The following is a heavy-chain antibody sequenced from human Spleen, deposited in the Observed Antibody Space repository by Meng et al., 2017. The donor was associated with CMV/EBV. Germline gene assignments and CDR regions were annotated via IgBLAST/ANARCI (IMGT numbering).Heavy chain of an antibody. Sequence: ACKFTFSSCAQGWVRRAPGKGLEWVPTISGSGGSTFYADSVKGRFTISRDNSKNTLYLQMNSLRAEDTAVYYCARGVGTTKNISFDPWGQGTLVTVSS. CDR2: ISGSGGST. J-gene: IGHJ5*02. V-gene: IGHV3-23*01. D-gene: IGHD1-26*01. CDR1: KFTFSSCA. CDR3: ARGVGTTKNISFDP.